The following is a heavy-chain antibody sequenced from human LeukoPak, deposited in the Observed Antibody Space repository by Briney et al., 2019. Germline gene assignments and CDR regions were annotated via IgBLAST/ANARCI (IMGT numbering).Heavy chain of an antibody. D-gene: IGHD3-16*01. Sequence: ASVKVSCKASGYTFTSYAMNWVRQAPGQGLEWMGWINTNTGNPTYAQGFTGRIVFSLDTSVSTAYLQWSSLKASDTAMYYCARQRFTTRAYAGNWFDPWGQGTLVTVSS. CDR1: GYTFTSYA. V-gene: IGHV7-4-1*02. CDR2: INTNTGNP. J-gene: IGHJ5*02. CDR3: ARQRFTTRAYAGNWFDP.